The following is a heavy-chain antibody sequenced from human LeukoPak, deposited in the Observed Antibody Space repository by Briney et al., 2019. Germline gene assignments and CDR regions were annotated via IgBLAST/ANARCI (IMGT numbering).Heavy chain of an antibody. V-gene: IGHV4-34*01. CDR1: GGSFSGYY. D-gene: IGHD6-13*01. CDR3: ARGAAARDY. J-gene: IGHJ4*02. CDR2: INHSGST. Sequence: SETLSLTCAVYGGSFSGYYWSWIRQPPGKGLEWIGEINHSGSTDYNPSLKSRVTISVDTSENQFSLKLSSVTAADTAVYYCARGAAARDYWGQGTLVTVSS.